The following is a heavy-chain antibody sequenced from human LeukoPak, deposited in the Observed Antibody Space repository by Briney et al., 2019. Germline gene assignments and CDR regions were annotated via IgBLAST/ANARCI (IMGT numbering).Heavy chain of an antibody. CDR1: GGSISSGVYY. J-gene: IGHJ3*02. Sequence: SSETLSLTCTVSGGSISSGVYYWSWIRQHPGKGLEWIGYTYYSGSTYSNPSLKSRLTMSVDISKNQFSLKLSSVTAADTAVYYCARGVKGLRGAFDIWGQGTMVTVSS. CDR2: TYYSGST. D-gene: IGHD3-10*01. V-gene: IGHV4-31*03. CDR3: ARGVKGLRGAFDI.